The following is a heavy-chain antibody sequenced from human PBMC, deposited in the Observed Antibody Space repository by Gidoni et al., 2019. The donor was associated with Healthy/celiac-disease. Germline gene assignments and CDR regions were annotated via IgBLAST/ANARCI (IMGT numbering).Heavy chain of an antibody. D-gene: IGHD3-22*01. Sequence: EVQLLESGGGLVQPGGSRRLSCAAAGVTVSSDAMSWVRQAPGKGLEWFSAISGSGGSTYYADSVKGRFTISRDNSKNTLYLQMNSLRAEDTAVYYCAKRWDYDSSEQFDYWGQGTLVTVSS. CDR3: AKRWDYDSSEQFDY. J-gene: IGHJ4*02. V-gene: IGHV3-23*01. CDR2: ISGSGGST. CDR1: GVTVSSDA.